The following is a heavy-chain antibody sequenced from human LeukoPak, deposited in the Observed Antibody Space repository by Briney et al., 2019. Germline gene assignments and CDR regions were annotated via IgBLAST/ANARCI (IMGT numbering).Heavy chain of an antibody. V-gene: IGHV4-59*01. D-gene: IGHD2-2*01. CDR2: ISYSGST. Sequence: SETLSLTCAVYGGSFSGYYWSWIRQPPGKGLEWIGSISYSGSTNYNPSLKSRVTISMDTSKNRFSLKLSSVTAADTAVYYCARGGSRSYTSSTLDYWGQGTLVTVSS. CDR1: GGSFSGYY. J-gene: IGHJ4*02. CDR3: ARGGSRSYTSSTLDY.